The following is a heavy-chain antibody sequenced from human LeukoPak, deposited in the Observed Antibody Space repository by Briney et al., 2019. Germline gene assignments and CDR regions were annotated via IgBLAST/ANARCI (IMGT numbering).Heavy chain of an antibody. CDR3: ARAPTARGLDY. V-gene: IGHV4-59*12. CDR2: IYYSGST. CDR1: GGSISSYY. J-gene: IGHJ4*02. Sequence: PSETLSLTCTVSGGSISSYYWSWIRQPTGKGLEWIGYIYYSGSTKYNPSLKSRVTISVDTSKNQFSLKLSSVTAADTAVYYCARAPTARGLDYWGQGTLVTVSS. D-gene: IGHD3-10*01.